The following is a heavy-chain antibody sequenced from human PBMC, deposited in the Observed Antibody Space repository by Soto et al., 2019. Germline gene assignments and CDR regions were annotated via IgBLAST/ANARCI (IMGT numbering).Heavy chain of an antibody. CDR3: ARDRGIVVVPAAIGYYYYGMDV. CDR1: GGSISSGDYY. J-gene: IGHJ6*02. V-gene: IGHV4-30-4*01. Sequence: SETLSLTCTVSGGSISSGDYYWSWIRQPPGKGLEWIGYIYYSGSTYYNPSLKSRVTISVDTSKNQFSLKLSSVTAADTAVYYCARDRGIVVVPAAIGYYYYGMDVWGQGTTVTV. CDR2: IYYSGST. D-gene: IGHD2-2*02.